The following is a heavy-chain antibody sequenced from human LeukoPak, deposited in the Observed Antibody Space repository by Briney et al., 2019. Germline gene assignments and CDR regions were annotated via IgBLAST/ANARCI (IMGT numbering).Heavy chain of an antibody. V-gene: IGHV3-9*01. CDR3: AKGDKKQWLVTFDY. J-gene: IGHJ4*02. D-gene: IGHD6-19*01. Sequence: PGGSLRLSCAASGFTFDDYAMHWVRQAPGKGLEWVSGISWNSGSIGYADSVKGRFTISRDNAKNSLYLQMNSLRAEDTALYYCAKGDKKQWLVTFDYWGQGTLVTVSS. CDR2: ISWNSGSI. CDR1: GFTFDDYA.